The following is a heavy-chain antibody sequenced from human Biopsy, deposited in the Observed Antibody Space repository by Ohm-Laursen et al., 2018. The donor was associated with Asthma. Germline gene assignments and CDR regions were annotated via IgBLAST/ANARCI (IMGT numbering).Heavy chain of an antibody. J-gene: IGHJ3*01. CDR3: ARTYYDFLTGQVNDAFAL. V-gene: IGHV1-3*01. CDR1: GYIFILFA. D-gene: IGHD3-9*01. Sequence: SVKASCQASGYIFILFAIHWVRLAPGRRLGWMGLIKAVDRNTKYSQKFQCRVTMTRDRSASTSYMDLRSLRTEDKATYYCARTYYDFLTGQVNDAFALWGQGTMVTVSS. CDR2: IKAVDRNT.